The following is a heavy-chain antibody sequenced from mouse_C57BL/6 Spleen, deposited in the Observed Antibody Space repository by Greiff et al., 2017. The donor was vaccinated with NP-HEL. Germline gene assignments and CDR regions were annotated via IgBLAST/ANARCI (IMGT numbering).Heavy chain of an antibody. V-gene: IGHV5-16*01. CDR2: VNYDGSST. J-gene: IGHJ1*03. CDR3: ARLTTGDPYWYFDV. Sequence: EVQLVESEGGLVQPGSSMKLSCTASGFTFSDYYMAWVRQVPEKGLEWVANVNYDGSSTYYLDSLKSRFIISRDNAKNILYLQMSSLKSEDTATYYCARLTTGDPYWYFDVWGTGTTVTVSS. D-gene: IGHD1-1*01. CDR1: GFTFSDYY.